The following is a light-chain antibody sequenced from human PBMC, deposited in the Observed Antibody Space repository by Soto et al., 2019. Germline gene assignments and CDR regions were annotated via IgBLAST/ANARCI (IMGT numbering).Light chain of an antibody. V-gene: IGKV3-20*01. CDR3: QQYGSSGT. CDR2: GAS. Sequence: EIVLTHFPGTLSLSPGERATLSCRASQSVSNNYLAWYQQKPGQAPRLVIFGASNRATGIPDRFSASGSGTEFTLTISRLEPEDFAVYYCQQYGSSGTFGQGTKVDIK. J-gene: IGKJ1*01. CDR1: QSVSNNY.